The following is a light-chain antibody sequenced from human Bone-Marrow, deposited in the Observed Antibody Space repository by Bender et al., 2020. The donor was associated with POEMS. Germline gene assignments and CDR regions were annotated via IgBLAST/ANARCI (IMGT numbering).Light chain of an antibody. J-gene: IGLJ2*01. V-gene: IGLV3-21*02. CDR3: QVWDSNSEVI. CDR2: DDD. Sequence: SYVVTQPPSVSVAPGQTARLTCGGNNIASRSVHWYQQKAGQAPVMLVYDDDDRPSGMSERISGSNSGNTATLTITTVEAGDEADYYCQVWDSNSEVIFGGGTKLTVL. CDR1: NIASRS.